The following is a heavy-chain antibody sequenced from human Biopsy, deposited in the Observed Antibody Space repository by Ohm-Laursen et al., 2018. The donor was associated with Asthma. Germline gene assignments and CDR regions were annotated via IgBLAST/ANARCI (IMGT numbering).Heavy chain of an antibody. CDR2: IVFACGAT. CDR1: GVALSGYT. Sequence: ASVKVSCNASGVALSGYTFEWVRQARGLGLEWIAWIVFACGATNYAQNFQDRLTVTRDMSAGSVSMELRGLSSTDTAVYYCAAGRTSLQGESLIWGQGTLVSVSS. D-gene: IGHD2/OR15-2a*01. J-gene: IGHJ4*01. V-gene: IGHV1-58*01. CDR3: AAGRTSLQGESLI.